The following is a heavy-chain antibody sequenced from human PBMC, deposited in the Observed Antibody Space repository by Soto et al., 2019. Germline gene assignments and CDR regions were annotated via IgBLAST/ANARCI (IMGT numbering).Heavy chain of an antibody. D-gene: IGHD3-22*01. J-gene: IGHJ6*02. CDR3: VRSDSSGYYGGGMDV. Sequence: QVQLVQSGAEVKKPGSSVKVSCKASGGTFSSYAISWVRQAPGQGLEWMGGIIPIFGTANYAQKVQGRVTITADKSTSTAYVELSSLRSEDTAVYYCVRSDSSGYYGGGMDVWGQGTTVTVSS. V-gene: IGHV1-69*06. CDR2: IIPIFGTA. CDR1: GGTFSSYA.